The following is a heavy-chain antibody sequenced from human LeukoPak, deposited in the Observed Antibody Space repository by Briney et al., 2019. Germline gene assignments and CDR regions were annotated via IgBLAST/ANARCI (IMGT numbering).Heavy chain of an antibody. Sequence: GSLRLSCAASGFIFSNTWMSWVRQAPGKGLEWVGRIKSKTDGGTTDYAAPVKGRFTISRDDSETTVYLQMNSLKTEDTAVYYCTAEYDILTAFDYWGQGTLVTVSS. V-gene: IGHV3-15*01. CDR3: TAEYDILTAFDY. CDR2: IKSKTDGGTT. J-gene: IGHJ4*02. D-gene: IGHD3-9*01. CDR1: GFIFSNTW.